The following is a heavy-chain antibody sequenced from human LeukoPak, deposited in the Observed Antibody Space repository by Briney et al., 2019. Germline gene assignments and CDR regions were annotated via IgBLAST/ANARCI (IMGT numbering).Heavy chain of an antibody. D-gene: IGHD3-22*01. Sequence: GGSLRLSCAASGFTVSSNYMSWVRQAPGKGLEWVSVIYSGGSTYYADSVKGRFTISRGNSKNTLYLQMNSLRAEDTAVYYCAREEYYYDSSGYYSSYYGMDVWGQGTTVTVSS. V-gene: IGHV3-66*02. CDR1: GFTVSSNY. J-gene: IGHJ6*02. CDR3: AREEYYYDSSGYYSSYYGMDV. CDR2: IYSGGST.